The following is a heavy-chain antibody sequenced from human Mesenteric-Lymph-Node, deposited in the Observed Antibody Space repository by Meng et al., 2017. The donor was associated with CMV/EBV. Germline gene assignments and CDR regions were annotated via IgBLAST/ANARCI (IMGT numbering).Heavy chain of an antibody. CDR1: GFTFSDYW. D-gene: IGHD3-3*01. CDR2: IDYDGSSA. J-gene: IGHJ5*02. Sequence: GSLRLSCAASGFTFSDYWMHWVRQAPGKGLVWVSRIDYDGSSATYADSVKGRFTISRDNAKNTLYLQMNSLRAEDTAVYYCARVATLSTIPWFDPWGQGTLVTVSS. V-gene: IGHV3-74*01. CDR3: ARVATLSTIPWFDP.